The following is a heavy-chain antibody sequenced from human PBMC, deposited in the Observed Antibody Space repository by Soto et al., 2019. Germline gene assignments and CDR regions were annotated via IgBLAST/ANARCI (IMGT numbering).Heavy chain of an antibody. J-gene: IGHJ3*02. D-gene: IGHD6-19*01. CDR2: IIPIFGTA. V-gene: IGHV1-69*01. CDR3: ARPYSSGWSRYAFDI. Sequence: QVQLVQSGAEVKKPGSSVKVSCKASGGTFSSYAISWLRQAPGHGLEWMGGIIPIFGTANYAQKFQGRVTITGDESTSTAYRELSSLRSEDTAVYYCARPYSSGWSRYAFDIWGQGTMVTVSS. CDR1: GGTFSSYA.